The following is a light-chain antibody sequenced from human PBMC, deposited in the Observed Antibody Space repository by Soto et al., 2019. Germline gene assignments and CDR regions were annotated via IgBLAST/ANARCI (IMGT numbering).Light chain of an antibody. V-gene: IGLV2-23*02. CDR1: SSDVGSYNL. J-gene: IGLJ1*01. CDR2: EVS. CDR3: CSYAGSSTYV. Sequence: QSALTQPASVSGSPGQSITISCTGTSSDVGSYNLVSWYQQHPGKAPKLMIYEVSKRPSGVSNRFSGSKSGKTASLTISGLQAGDEADYYSCSYAGSSTYVFGTGTKVTVL.